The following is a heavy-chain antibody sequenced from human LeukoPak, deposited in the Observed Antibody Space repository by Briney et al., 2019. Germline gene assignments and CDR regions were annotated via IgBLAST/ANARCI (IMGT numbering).Heavy chain of an antibody. CDR3: ASDRPHSGSYYHY. CDR1: GGSTSSYY. Sequence: PSETLSLTCTVSGGSTSSYYWSWIRQSAGKGLEWIGRIFSSGSTNYNPSLKSRVTMSVDTSKNQISLKVSSVTAADTAVYYWASDRPHSGSYYHYWGQGTLVTVSS. V-gene: IGHV4-4*07. D-gene: IGHD1-26*01. CDR2: IFSSGST. J-gene: IGHJ4*02.